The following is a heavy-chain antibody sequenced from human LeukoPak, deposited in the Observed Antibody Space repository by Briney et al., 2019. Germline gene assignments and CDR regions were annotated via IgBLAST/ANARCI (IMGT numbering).Heavy chain of an antibody. Sequence: SESLSLTCTVSGGSISSYYWSWIRQPPGKGLKWIGNIYYSGYTTYSPSLRSRVTISVDTSKNQFSLKLSSVTAADTAVYYCARETSQKGAHYMDVWGKGTTITISS. CDR2: IYYSGYT. V-gene: IGHV4-59*01. CDR1: GGSISSYY. CDR3: ARETSQKGAHYMDV. D-gene: IGHD3-16*01. J-gene: IGHJ6*03.